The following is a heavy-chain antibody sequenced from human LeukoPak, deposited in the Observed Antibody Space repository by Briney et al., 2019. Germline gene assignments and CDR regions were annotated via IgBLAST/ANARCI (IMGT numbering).Heavy chain of an antibody. CDR2: ISAYNGNT. CDR1: GYTFTSYD. D-gene: IGHD1-26*01. Sequence: ASVKVSCKASGYTFTSYDINWVRQAPGQGLEWMGWISAYNGNTNYAQKLQGRVTMTTDTSTSTAYMELRSLRSDDTAVYYCARDGSEWELLEQYYFDYWGQGTLVTVSS. J-gene: IGHJ4*02. V-gene: IGHV1-18*01. CDR3: ARDGSEWELLEQYYFDY.